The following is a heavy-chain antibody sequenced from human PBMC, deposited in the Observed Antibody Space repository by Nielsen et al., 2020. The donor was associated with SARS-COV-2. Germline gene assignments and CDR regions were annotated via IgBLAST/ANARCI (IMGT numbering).Heavy chain of an antibody. CDR2: IYYSGST. Sequence: LETLSLTCTVSGGSISSSSYYWGWIRQPPGKGLEWIGSIYYSGSTYYNPSLKSRVTISVDTSKNQFSLKLSSVTAADTAVYYCARDSRITMMTPNAFDIWGQGTMVTVSS. D-gene: IGHD3-22*01. J-gene: IGHJ3*02. CDR3: ARDSRITMMTPNAFDI. CDR1: GGSISSSSYY. V-gene: IGHV4-39*07.